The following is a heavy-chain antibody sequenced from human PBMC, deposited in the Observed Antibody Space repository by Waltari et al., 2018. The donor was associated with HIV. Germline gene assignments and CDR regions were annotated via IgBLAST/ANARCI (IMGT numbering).Heavy chain of an antibody. D-gene: IGHD2-21*01. CDR2: IDSSNTYI. V-gene: IGHV3-21*01. J-gene: IGHJ4*02. CDR1: VFPFSSFS. Sequence: EVQLVESGGGLVKPGGSLRLSCAASVFPFSSFSMSWIRQAPGRGLEWVASIDSSNTYIHYADSVRGRFTISRDNAKNSLYLQMNSLRAEDTALYYCARFDGGNSEVYHWGQGTLVTVSS. CDR3: ARFDGGNSEVYH.